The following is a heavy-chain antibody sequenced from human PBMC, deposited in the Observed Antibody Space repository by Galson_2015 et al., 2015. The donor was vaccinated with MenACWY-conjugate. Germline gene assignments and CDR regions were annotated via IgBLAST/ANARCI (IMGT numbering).Heavy chain of an antibody. V-gene: IGHV3-23*01. CDR1: GLPFRQYA. Sequence: SLRLSCAVSGLPFRQYAMSWVRQAPGTGLEWVAIISDSGAATHYIASVKGRFTISRDNSKNTLYLQMSRLRAEDTALYYCAKDVYMDVWGKGTTVSVSS. CDR3: AKDVYMDV. CDR2: ISDSGAAT. J-gene: IGHJ6*03.